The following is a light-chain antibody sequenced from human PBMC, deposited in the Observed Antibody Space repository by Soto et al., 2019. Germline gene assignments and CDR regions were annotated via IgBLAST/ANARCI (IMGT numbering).Light chain of an antibody. CDR2: GNT. V-gene: IGLV1-40*01. CDR1: SSNIGAGYD. CDR3: LSFDSSLSVV. Sequence: QSVLTQPPSGSGAPGPRVTISCTGSSSNIGAGYDVHWYQQLPGRAPKLLIYGNTNRPSGVPDRFSGSKSGTSASLAITGLQAEDEADYYCLSFDSSLSVVFGGGTKVTVL. J-gene: IGLJ2*01.